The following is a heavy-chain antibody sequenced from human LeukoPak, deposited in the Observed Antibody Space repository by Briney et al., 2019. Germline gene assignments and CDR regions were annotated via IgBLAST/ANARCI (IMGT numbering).Heavy chain of an antibody. V-gene: IGHV1-2*02. CDR2: INPNSGGT. CDR1: GYTFTGYY. D-gene: IGHD3-22*01. Sequence: EASVKVSCKASGYTFTGYYMHWVRQAPGQGLEWMGWINPNSGGTNYAQKFQGRVTMTRDTSISTAYMELSRLRSDDTAVYYCARSNRPYDSSGYSVTAAFDYWGQGTLVTVSS. CDR3: ARSNRPYDSSGYSVTAAFDY. J-gene: IGHJ4*02.